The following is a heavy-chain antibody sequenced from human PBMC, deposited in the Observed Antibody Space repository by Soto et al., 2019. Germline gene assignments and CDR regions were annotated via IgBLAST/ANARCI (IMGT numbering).Heavy chain of an antibody. V-gene: IGHV1-46*01. CDR1: GYTFTSYY. J-gene: IGHJ6*02. CDR2: FNPIVVST. D-gene: IGHD3-3*01. Sequence: ASVKVSCKASGYTFTSYYMHWVRQAPGQGLEWMGIFNPIVVSTSYAQKLQGRVTMTRDTSKSTVYMELSSLRSEDTAVYYCARESGVDDFWSGYYSDYYYGMDVWGQGTTVTVSS. CDR3: ARESGVDDFWSGYYSDYYYGMDV.